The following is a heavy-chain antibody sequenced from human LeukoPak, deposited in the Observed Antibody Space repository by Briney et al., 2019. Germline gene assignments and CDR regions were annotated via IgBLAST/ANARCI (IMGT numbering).Heavy chain of an antibody. CDR1: GGSISSSSYY. D-gene: IGHD3-22*01. J-gene: IGHJ4*02. CDR2: IYYSGST. CDR3: ASLYLYYYDSSGYLG. V-gene: IGHV4-39*01. Sequence: PSETLSLTCTVSGGSISSSSYYWGWIRQPPGKGLEWIGSIYYSGSTYYNPSLKSRVTISVDTSKNQFSLKLSSVTAADTAVYYCASLYLYYYDSSGYLGWGQGTLVTVSS.